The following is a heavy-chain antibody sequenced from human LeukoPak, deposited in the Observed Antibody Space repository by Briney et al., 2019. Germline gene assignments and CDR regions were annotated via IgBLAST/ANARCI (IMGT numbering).Heavy chain of an antibody. J-gene: IGHJ3*02. D-gene: IGHD3-9*01. CDR1: RYTFTSCD. V-gene: IGHV1-8*01. Sequence: ASVKVSCKASRYTFTSCDINCVRQATGQGLEWMGWMNPNRGNRGYAQKVQGTVARTRNTSISTAYTELSSLRSEDTAVYYCARESTDNYDILTGSPGDAFDIWGQGKMGTVSS. CDR3: ARESTDNYDILTGSPGDAFDI. CDR2: MNPNRGNR.